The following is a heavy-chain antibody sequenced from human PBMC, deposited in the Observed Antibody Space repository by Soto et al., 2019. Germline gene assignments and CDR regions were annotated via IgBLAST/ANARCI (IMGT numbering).Heavy chain of an antibody. CDR3: ARDIFVYISPNYYKDYFNAMDG. CDR2: ISNSSRII. J-gene: IGHJ6*02. V-gene: IGHV3-48*04. CDR1: GLIFSSYS. Sequence: HPGGSLRLSCASSGLIFSSYSMNWVRQAPGKGLEWVSYISNSSRIIIYAYSVKGRFIISRDNANNSLYLQMNSLRAEDTALYYCARDIFVYISPNYYKDYFNAMDGWGQGNTVTVSS. D-gene: IGHD1-26*01.